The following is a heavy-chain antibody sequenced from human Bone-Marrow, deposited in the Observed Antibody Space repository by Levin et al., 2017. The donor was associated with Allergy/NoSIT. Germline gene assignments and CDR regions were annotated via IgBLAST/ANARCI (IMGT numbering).Heavy chain of an antibody. CDR3: ARADGSTFDS. V-gene: IGHV4-31*03. D-gene: IGHD2-2*03. CDR1: GASISGGGYH. CDR2: IYYSGST. Sequence: LRLSCTVSGASISGGGYHWSWIRQHAGKGLEWIGYIYYSGSTYYNPSLKSRVMISVDTSKNQFSLKVSSTTAADTAVYYCARADGSTFDSWGQGTLVTVSS. J-gene: IGHJ4*02.